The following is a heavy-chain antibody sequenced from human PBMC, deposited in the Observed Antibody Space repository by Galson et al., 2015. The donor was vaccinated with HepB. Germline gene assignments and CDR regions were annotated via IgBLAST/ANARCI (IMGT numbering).Heavy chain of an antibody. CDR2: IWSDGSDK. V-gene: IGHV3-33*01. CDR1: GFTFTKYG. Sequence: SLRLSCATSGFTFTKYGMHWVRQAPGKGLEWVALIWSDGSDKNYADSVKGRFTISRDNSKNTVPLQMDSLRAEDTAVYYCARDRTYCGSPSCSRMGPNYWGQGTLVTVSS. J-gene: IGHJ4*02. D-gene: IGHD2-2*01. CDR3: ARDRTYCGSPSCSRMGPNY.